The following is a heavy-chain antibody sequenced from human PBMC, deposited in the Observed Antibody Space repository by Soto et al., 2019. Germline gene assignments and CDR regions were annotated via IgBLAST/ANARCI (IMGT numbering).Heavy chain of an antibody. CDR3: AREVGAYSSGWYVH. J-gene: IGHJ5*02. V-gene: IGHV4-61*01. CDR1: GGSVSSGSYY. Sequence: QVQLQESGPGLVKPSETLSLTCTVSGGSVSSGSYYWSWIRQPPGKGLEWIGYIYYSGSTNYNPSLTSRVTISVDTSKTQFSLTLSSVTAADTAVYYCAREVGAYSSGWYVHWGQGTLVTVSS. CDR2: IYYSGST. D-gene: IGHD6-19*01.